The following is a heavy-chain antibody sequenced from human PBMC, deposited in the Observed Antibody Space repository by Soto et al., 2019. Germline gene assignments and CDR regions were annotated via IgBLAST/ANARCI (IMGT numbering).Heavy chain of an antibody. V-gene: IGHV3-23*05. CDR3: ARDY. CDR2: IDTSGGNT. J-gene: IGHJ4*02. Sequence: EVRILESGGGLVQPGGSLRLSCTVSGFTFGNYAMSWVRQAPGKGLQWVSTIDTSGGNTYYAGSVKGRFTISRDNSKKTLYLQLSSLRDEDTAVYYCARDYWGQGTLVTVSS. CDR1: GFTFGNYA.